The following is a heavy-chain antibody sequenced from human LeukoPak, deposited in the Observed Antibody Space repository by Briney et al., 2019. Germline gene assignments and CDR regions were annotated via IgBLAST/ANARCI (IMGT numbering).Heavy chain of an antibody. CDR3: ARCATPHWIFDAFDI. J-gene: IGHJ3*02. Sequence: ASVKVSCKASGYTFTGHYMHWVRQAPGQGPEWMGWINPNSGGTNYAQKFQGRVTMTRDTSISTAYMELSGLRSDDTAVYYCARCATPHWIFDAFDIWGQGTMVTVSS. CDR1: GYTFTGHY. V-gene: IGHV1-2*02. CDR2: INPNSGGT. D-gene: IGHD1-1*01.